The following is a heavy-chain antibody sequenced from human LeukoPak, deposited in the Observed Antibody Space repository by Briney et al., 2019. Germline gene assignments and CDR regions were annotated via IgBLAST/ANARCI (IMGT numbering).Heavy chain of an antibody. V-gene: IGHV4-59*01. CDR2: IYYSGST. CDR3: ARLARRYYFNY. Sequence: PSETLPLTCTVSGDSMSRYYWGWLREPPGKGLEGIGYIYYSGSTIYNLSLKSRVTISVDTSKNQFSSKLSSVTPADTAVYYCARLARRYYFNYGGQGTLVTLPS. J-gene: IGHJ4*02. CDR1: GDSMSRYY.